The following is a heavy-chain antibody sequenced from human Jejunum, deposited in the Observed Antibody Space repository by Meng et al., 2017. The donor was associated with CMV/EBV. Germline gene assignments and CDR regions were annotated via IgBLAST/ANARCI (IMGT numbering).Heavy chain of an antibody. J-gene: IGHJ5*02. D-gene: IGHD1-26*01. CDR1: GLTFDDYA. Sequence: GLTFDDYALSWVRQAPGKGLEWVSGINWNGDSTGYADSVKGRFFISRDNAKNSLYMQMNSLRAEDTALYYCARHPGSYYVDWFDPWGQGTLVTVSS. CDR2: INWNGDST. V-gene: IGHV3-20*03. CDR3: ARHPGSYYVDWFDP.